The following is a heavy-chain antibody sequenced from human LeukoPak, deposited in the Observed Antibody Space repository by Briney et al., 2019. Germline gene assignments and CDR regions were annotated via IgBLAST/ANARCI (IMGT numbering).Heavy chain of an antibody. CDR3: AREVGLVGATDY. CDR1: GGSISSYY. V-gene: IGHV4-59*12. J-gene: IGHJ4*02. CDR2: IYHSGNT. Sequence: SETLSLTCTVSGGSISSYYWSWIRQPPGKGLEWIGYIYHSGNTNYNPSLKSRVTMSVDTSKNQFSLKLSSVTAADTAVYYCAREVGLVGATDYWGQGTLVTVSS. D-gene: IGHD1-26*01.